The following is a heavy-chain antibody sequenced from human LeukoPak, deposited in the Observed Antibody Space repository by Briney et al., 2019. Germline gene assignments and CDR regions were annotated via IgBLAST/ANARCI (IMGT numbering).Heavy chain of an antibody. J-gene: IGHJ3*02. V-gene: IGHV4-4*02. CDR1: GGSISSSNW. D-gene: IGHD2-21*02. CDR3: ARAGEVVTAIPDDAFDI. CDR2: IYYSGST. Sequence: SETLSLTCAVSGGSISSSNWWSWVRQPPGKGLEWIGYIYYSGSTYYNPSLKSRVTISVDTSKNQFSLKLSSVTAADTAVYYCARAGEVVTAIPDDAFDIWGQGTMVTVSS.